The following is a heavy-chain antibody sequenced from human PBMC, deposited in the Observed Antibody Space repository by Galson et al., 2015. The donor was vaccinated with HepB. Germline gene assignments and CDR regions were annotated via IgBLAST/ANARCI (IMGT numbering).Heavy chain of an antibody. D-gene: IGHD4-17*01. CDR3: ARDQGDDYVNYYYYYGMDV. CDR1: VLNISNNY. V-gene: IGHV3-66*03. Sequence: SLRLSCAASVLNISNNYMSWVRQAPGKGLEWVSVIYKNGTTNYADSVKGRFTISRDTSKNTLYLQMNNLRGEDTAVYYCARDQGDDYVNYYYYYGMDVWGQGTTVTVSS. CDR2: IYKNGTT. J-gene: IGHJ6*02.